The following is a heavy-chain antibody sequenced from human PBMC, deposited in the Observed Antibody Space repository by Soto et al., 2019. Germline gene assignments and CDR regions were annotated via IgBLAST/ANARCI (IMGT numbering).Heavy chain of an antibody. CDR2: ISYDGSNK. D-gene: IGHD6-13*01. J-gene: IGHJ4*02. V-gene: IGHV3-30-3*01. Sequence: GGSLRLSCAASGFTFSSYAMHWVRQAPGKGLEWVAVISYDGSNKYYADSVKGRFTISRDNSKNTLYLQMNSLRAEDTAVYYCARVRRQYSSSQYYFDYWGQGTLVTVSS. CDR1: GFTFSSYA. CDR3: ARVRRQYSSSQYYFDY.